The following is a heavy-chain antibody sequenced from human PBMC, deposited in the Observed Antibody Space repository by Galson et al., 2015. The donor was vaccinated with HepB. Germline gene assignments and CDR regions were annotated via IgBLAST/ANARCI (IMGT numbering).Heavy chain of an antibody. CDR2: ISSSSSTI. V-gene: IGHV3-48*01. CDR1: GFTFGSYS. CDR3: ASRGPMVPPASNY. D-gene: IGHD3-10*01. Sequence: SLRLSCAASGFTFGSYSMNWVRQAPGKGLEWVSYISSSSSTIYYADSVKGRFTISRDNAKNSLYLQMNSLRAEDTAVYYCASRGPMVPPASNYWGQGTLVTVSS. J-gene: IGHJ4*02.